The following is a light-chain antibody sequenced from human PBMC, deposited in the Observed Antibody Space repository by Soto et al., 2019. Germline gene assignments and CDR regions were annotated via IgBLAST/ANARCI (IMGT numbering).Light chain of an antibody. CDR1: QSVSSNY. Sequence: DIVLTQSPCTLSLSPGERATLSCRASQSVSSNYLAWYQHRPGQAPRLLIYGASSRATGIPDRFSGSGSGTDFTLTINRLEPEDFAVYYCQQYASSPALPFGGGTKVAIK. V-gene: IGKV3-20*01. CDR3: QQYASSPALP. J-gene: IGKJ4*01. CDR2: GAS.